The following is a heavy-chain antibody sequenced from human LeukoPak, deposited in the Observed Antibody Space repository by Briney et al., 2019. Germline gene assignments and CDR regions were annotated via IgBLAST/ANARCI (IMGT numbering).Heavy chain of an antibody. CDR2: INHRGST. CDR3: ARGSSSGWDYYYYYYMDV. J-gene: IGHJ6*03. D-gene: IGHD6-19*01. CDR1: GGSLSDYY. V-gene: IGHV4-34*01. Sequence: PSETLSLTCLVYGGSLSDYYWSWISQPPGKGLEWIGEINHRGSTTYNPSLKSRVTISVDTSKNHFSLNLSSVTAADTGVYYCARGSSSGWDYYYYYYMDVWGKGTMVTVSS.